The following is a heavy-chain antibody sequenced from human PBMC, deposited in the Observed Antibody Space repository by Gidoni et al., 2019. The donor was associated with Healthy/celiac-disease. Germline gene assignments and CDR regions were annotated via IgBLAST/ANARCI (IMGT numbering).Heavy chain of an antibody. CDR3: ARERLERRSPFDI. J-gene: IGHJ3*02. Sequence: QVQLQQWGAGLLKPSETLSLTCAVSGGSFSGYYWSWIRQPPGKGLEWIGEINHSGSTNYNPSLKSRVTISVDTSKNQFSLKLSSVTAADTAVYYCARERLERRSPFDIWGQGTMVTVSS. CDR2: INHSGST. CDR1: GGSFSGYY. V-gene: IGHV4-34*01. D-gene: IGHD1-1*01.